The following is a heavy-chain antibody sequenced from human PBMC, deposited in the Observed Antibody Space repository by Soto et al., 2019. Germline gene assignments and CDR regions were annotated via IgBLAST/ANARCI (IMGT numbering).Heavy chain of an antibody. CDR1: GFTFISYA. J-gene: IGHJ4*02. V-gene: IGHV3-30-3*01. CDR2: ISYDGSNK. D-gene: IGHD1-26*01. CDR3: ARGVVGATTAGTFDY. Sequence: GGSLRLSCAASGFTFISYAMHWVRQAPGKGLEWVAVISYDGSNKYYADSVKGRFTISRDNSKNTLYLQMNSLRAEDTAVYYCARGVVGATTAGTFDYWGQGTLVTVSS.